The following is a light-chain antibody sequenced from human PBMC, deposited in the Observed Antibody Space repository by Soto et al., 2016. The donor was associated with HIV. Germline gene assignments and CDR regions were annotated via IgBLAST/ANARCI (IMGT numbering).Light chain of an antibody. CDR2: DDS. CDR1: NVGSKS. V-gene: IGLV3-21*02. J-gene: IGLJ3*02. Sequence: SYVLTQPPSLSVAPREAARITCGGNNVGSKSVQWYQQKPGQAPVLVVYDDSDRPLGIPERFSGSNSGNTATLTISRVEAGDEADYYCQVWDTSSHHVVFGGGTKGDRP. CDR3: QVWDTSSHHVV.